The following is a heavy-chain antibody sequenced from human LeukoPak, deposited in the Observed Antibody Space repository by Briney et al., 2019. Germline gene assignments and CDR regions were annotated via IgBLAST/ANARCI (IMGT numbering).Heavy chain of an antibody. V-gene: IGHV3-7*05. CDR3: ARVGAGGGNVPFLDY. Sequence: GGSLRLSCAASGFTFSTYWMSWVRQAPGRGLEWVANIKQDGSEKYYVDSVKGRFTISRDNAKNSLYLQMNSLRAEDTAVYYCARVGAGGGNVPFLDYWGQETLVTVSS. CDR2: IKQDGSEK. J-gene: IGHJ4*02. D-gene: IGHD3-10*01. CDR1: GFTFSTYW.